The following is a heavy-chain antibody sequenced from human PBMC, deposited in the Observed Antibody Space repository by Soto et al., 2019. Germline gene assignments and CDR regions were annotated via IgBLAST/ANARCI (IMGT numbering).Heavy chain of an antibody. J-gene: IGHJ6*02. V-gene: IGHV1-69*12. CDR3: ARGRSTDGYNVYYYGMDV. CDR2: IIPIFGTA. CDR1: GGTFSSYA. D-gene: IGHD5-12*01. Sequence: QVQLVQSEAEVKKPGSSVKVSCKASGGTFSSYAISWVRQAPGQGLEWMGGIIPIFGTANYAQKFQGRVTITADESTSTAYMELSSLRSEDTAVYYCARGRSTDGYNVYYYGMDVWGQGTTVTVSS.